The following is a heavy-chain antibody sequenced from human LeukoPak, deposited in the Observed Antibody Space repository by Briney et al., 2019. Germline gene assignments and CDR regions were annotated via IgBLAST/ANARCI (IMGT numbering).Heavy chain of an antibody. CDR2: IYHSGST. CDR1: GGSISSSNW. V-gene: IGHV4-4*02. D-gene: IGHD2-8*01. J-gene: IGHJ4*02. CDR3: TTDSMNVLGYCTNGVCLGGY. Sequence: SETLSLTCAVSGGSISSSNWWSWVRQPPGKGLEWIGEIYHSGSTNYNPSLKSRVTISVDKSKNQFSLKLSSVTAEDTAVYYCTTDSMNVLGYCTNGVCLGGYWGQGTLVTVSS.